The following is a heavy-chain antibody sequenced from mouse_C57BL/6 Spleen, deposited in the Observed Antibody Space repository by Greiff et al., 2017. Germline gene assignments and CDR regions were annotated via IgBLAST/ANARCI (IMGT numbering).Heavy chain of an antibody. V-gene: IGHV1-64*01. D-gene: IGHD1-1*01. CDR2: IHPNSGST. J-gene: IGHJ4*01. Sequence: QVQLQQPGAELVKPGASVKLSCKASGYTFTSYWMHWVKQRPGQGLEWIGMIHPNSGSTNYNEKFKSKATLTVDKSSSTAYMQLSSLTSEDSAVYYCARYYYGIAMDYWGQGTSVTVSS. CDR1: GYTFTSYW. CDR3: ARYYYGIAMDY.